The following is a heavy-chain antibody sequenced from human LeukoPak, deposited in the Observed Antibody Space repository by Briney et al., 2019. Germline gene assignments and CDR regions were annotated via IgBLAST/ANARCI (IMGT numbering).Heavy chain of an antibody. CDR3: ARQVRGVIIPYYFDY. Sequence: SETLSLTCTVSGGSISSYYWSWIRQPPGKGLKWIGYIYYSGSTNYNPSLKSRVTISVDTSKNQFSLKLSSVTAADTAVYYCARQVRGVIIPYYFDYWGQGTLVTVSS. J-gene: IGHJ4*02. CDR2: IYYSGST. D-gene: IGHD3-10*01. CDR1: GGSISSYY. V-gene: IGHV4-59*01.